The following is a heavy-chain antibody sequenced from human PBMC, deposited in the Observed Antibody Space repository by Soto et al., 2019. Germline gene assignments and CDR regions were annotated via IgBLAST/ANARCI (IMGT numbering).Heavy chain of an antibody. Sequence: PGGSLRLSCAASGFTFSSYWMSWVRQAPGKGLEWVSSISSSSSYIYYADSVKGRFTISRDNAKNSLYLQMNSLRAEDTAVYYCARDPGPNYYDSSGYSAALWGQGTLVTVS. CDR2: ISSSSSYI. V-gene: IGHV3-21*01. CDR3: ARDPGPNYYDSSGYSAAL. J-gene: IGHJ4*02. D-gene: IGHD3-22*01. CDR1: GFTFSSYW.